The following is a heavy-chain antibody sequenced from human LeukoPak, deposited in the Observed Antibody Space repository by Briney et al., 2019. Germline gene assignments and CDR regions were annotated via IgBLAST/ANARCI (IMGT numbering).Heavy chain of an antibody. CDR3: AREVGSYGSPYYGMDV. Sequence: PSETLSLTCTVSGGSISSYYWSWIRQPPGKGLEWIGYIYYSGSTNYNPSLKSRVTISVDTSKNQFSLKLSSVTAADTAVYYCAREVGSYGSPYYGMDVWGQGTTVTVSS. J-gene: IGHJ6*02. CDR1: GGSISSYY. V-gene: IGHV4-59*01. CDR2: IYYSGST. D-gene: IGHD5-18*01.